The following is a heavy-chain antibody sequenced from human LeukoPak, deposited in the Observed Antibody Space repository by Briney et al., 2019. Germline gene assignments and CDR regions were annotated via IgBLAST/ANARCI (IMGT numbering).Heavy chain of an antibody. D-gene: IGHD6-19*01. V-gene: IGHV5-51*01. CDR1: GYSFTRHW. CDR3: ARVAVAGPYDAFDI. J-gene: IGHJ3*02. CDR2: IYPGDSDT. Sequence: GESLKISCKGSGYSFTRHWIGWVRQLPGKGLEWMGIIYPGDSDTRYSPSFQGQVTISADKSIDTAYLQGSSLKASDTAMYYCARVAVAGPYDAFDIWGQGTMVTVSS.